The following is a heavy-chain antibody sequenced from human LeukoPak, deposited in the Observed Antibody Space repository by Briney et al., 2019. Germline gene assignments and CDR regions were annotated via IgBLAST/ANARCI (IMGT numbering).Heavy chain of an antibody. V-gene: IGHV3-30*02. D-gene: IGHD3-22*01. Sequence: GGSLRLSCAASGFTFSSYGMHWVRQAPGKGLEWVAFIRYDGSSKYYADSVKGRFTISRDNSKNTLYLQMNSLRAEDTAVYYCAKDTTRGYSDYWGQGTLVTVSS. CDR1: GFTFSSYG. CDR3: AKDTTRGYSDY. CDR2: IRYDGSSK. J-gene: IGHJ4*02.